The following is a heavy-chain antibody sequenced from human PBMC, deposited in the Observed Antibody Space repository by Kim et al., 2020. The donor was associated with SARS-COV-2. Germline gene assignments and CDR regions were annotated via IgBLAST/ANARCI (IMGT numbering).Heavy chain of an antibody. V-gene: IGHV3-21*01. J-gene: IGHJ6*02. Sequence: GGSLRLSCAASGFTFSSYSMNWVRQAPGKGLEWVSSISSSSSYKYYADSVKGRFTISRDNAKNSLYLQMNSLRAEDTAVYYCARPQSLYYYGMDVWGQGTTVTVSS. CDR1: GFTFSSYS. CDR3: ARPQSLYYYGMDV. CDR2: ISSSSSYK.